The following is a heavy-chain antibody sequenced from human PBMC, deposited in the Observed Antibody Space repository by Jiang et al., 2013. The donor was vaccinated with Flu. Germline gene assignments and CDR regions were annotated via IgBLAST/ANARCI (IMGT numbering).Heavy chain of an antibody. CDR3: ARENTVTTPGVSGWFDP. CDR2: IYHSGST. D-gene: IGHD4-17*01. CDR1: GYSISSGYY. Sequence: GSGLVKPSETLSLTCAVSGYSISSGYYWGWIRQPPGKGLEWIGSIYHSGSTYYNPSLKSRVTISVDTSKNQFSLKLSSVTAADTAVYYCARENTVTTPGVSGWFDPWGQGTLVTVSS. J-gene: IGHJ5*02. V-gene: IGHV4-38-2*02.